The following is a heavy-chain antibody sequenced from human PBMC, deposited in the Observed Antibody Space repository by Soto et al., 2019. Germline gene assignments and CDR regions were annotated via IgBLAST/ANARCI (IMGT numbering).Heavy chain of an antibody. D-gene: IGHD1-26*01. CDR1: GGSISDYY. V-gene: IGHV4-59*01. Sequence: SETLSLTCTVSGGSISDYYWSWIRQPPGKGLEWIGYILYTGYTNYNPSLKSRITISIDTSRNQFSLRLSSVTAADTAVYYCARVGATYYYDRMAFWGQGTTVTVSS. CDR3: ARVGATYYYDRMAF. J-gene: IGHJ6*02. CDR2: ILYTGYT.